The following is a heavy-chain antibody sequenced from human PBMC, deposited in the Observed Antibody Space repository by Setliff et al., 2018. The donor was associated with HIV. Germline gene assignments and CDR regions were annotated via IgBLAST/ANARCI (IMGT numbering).Heavy chain of an antibody. V-gene: IGHV3-66*01. CDR3: AANIMGLSPEDF. CDR1: GFTLSSNY. D-gene: IGHD1-26*01. Sequence: GGSLRLSCAASGFTLSSNYMTWVRQAPGKGLEWVSVIYSDGRTYYADPVKGLFTISRDNAKNSLYLQMNSLRAEDTAMYYCAANIMGLSPEDFWGQGTLVTVSS. CDR2: IYSDGRT. J-gene: IGHJ4*02.